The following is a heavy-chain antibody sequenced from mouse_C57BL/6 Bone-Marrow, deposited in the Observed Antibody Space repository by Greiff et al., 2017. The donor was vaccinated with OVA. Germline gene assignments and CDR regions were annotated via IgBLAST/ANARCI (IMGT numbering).Heavy chain of an antibody. D-gene: IGHD2-1*01. CDR3: ASGNIYWYFDV. CDR2: IYPRSGNT. J-gene: IGHJ1*03. CDR1: GYTFTSYG. Sequence: VQLQESGAELARPGASVKLSCKASGYTFTSYGISWVKQRTGQGLEWIGEIYPRSGNTYYNEKFKGKATLTADKSSSTAYMELRSLTSEDSAVYFCASGNIYWYFDVWGTGTTVTVSS. V-gene: IGHV1-81*01.